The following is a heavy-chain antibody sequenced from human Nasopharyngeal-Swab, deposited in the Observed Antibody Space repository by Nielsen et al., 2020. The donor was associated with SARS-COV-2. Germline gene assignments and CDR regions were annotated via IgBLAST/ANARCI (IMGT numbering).Heavy chain of an antibody. CDR3: ARRGGSSWKQEGYYFDY. V-gene: IGHV1-69*13. D-gene: IGHD6-13*01. CDR1: GGTFSSYA. CDR2: IIPIFVTA. J-gene: IGHJ4*02. Sequence: SVKVSCKASGGTFSSYAISWVRQAPGQGLEWMGGIIPIFVTANYAQKFQGRVTITADESTSTAYMELSSLRSEDTAVYFCARRGGSSWKQEGYYFDYWGQGTLVTVSS.